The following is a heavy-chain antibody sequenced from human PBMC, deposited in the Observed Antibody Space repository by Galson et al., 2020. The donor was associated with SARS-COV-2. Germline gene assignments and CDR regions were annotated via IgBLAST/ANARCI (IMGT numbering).Heavy chain of an antibody. Sequence: ASVKVSCKVSGYTLTELSMHWVRQAPGKGLEWMGGFDPEDGETIYAQKFQGRVTMTEDTSTDTAYMELSSLRSEDTAVYYCATDNSSGWPNYYYYGMDVWGQGTTVTVSS. CDR2: FDPEDGET. J-gene: IGHJ6*02. D-gene: IGHD6-19*01. V-gene: IGHV1-24*01. CDR3: ATDNSSGWPNYYYYGMDV. CDR1: GYTLTELS.